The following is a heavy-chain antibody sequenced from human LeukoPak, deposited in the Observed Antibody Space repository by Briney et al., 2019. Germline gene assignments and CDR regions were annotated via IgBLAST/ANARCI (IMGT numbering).Heavy chain of an antibody. J-gene: IGHJ4*02. D-gene: IGHD3-22*01. V-gene: IGHV1-18*01. CDR2: ISAYNGNT. CDR1: GYTFTNHG. CDR3: ARDGPYDSSGFHFVG. Sequence: ASVKVSCKASGYTFTNHGINWVRQAPGQGLEWMGWISAYNGNTNYAQKFQGRVTMTTDTSTNTAYMELRSLRSDDTAVYYCARDGPYDSSGFHFVGWGQGTLVTVSS.